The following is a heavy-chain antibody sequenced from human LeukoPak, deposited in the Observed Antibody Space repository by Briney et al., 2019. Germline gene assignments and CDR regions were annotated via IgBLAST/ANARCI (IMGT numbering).Heavy chain of an antibody. D-gene: IGHD3-16*01. CDR1: GYTFSNFD. Sequence: ASVKVSCKASGYTFSNFDINWVRQATGQGLEWMGWMNPKTGNTGSAQKLQGRVTISGDTSISTAYMELSSLRSEDTAVYYCARHYVLRDAFDIWGQGTMVTVSS. V-gene: IGHV1-8*01. CDR2: MNPKTGNT. CDR3: ARHYVLRDAFDI. J-gene: IGHJ3*02.